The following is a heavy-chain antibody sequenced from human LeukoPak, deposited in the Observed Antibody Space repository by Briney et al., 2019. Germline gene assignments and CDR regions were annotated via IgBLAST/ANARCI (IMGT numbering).Heavy chain of an antibody. J-gene: IGHJ4*02. CDR2: IYHSGST. Sequence: SGTLSLTCAVSGGSISSSNWWSWVRQPPGRGLEWIGEIYHSGSTNYNPSLKSRVTISVDKSKNQFSLKLSSVTAADTAVYYCARGGVYGSGERFDYWGQGTLVTVSS. D-gene: IGHD3-10*01. CDR3: ARGGVYGSGERFDY. CDR1: GGSISSSNW. V-gene: IGHV4-4*02.